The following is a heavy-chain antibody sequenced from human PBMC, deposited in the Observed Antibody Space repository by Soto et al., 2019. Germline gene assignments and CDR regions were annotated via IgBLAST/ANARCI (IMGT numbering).Heavy chain of an antibody. CDR3: ARGGRCSSTSCHRRYYYGMDV. D-gene: IGHD2-2*02. CDR1: GYTFTGYY. CDR2: INPNSGGT. J-gene: IGHJ6*02. V-gene: IGHV1-2*02. Sequence: ASVKVYCKASGYTFTGYYMHWVRQAPGQGLEWMGWINPNSGGTNYAQKFQGRVTMTRDTSISTAYMELSRLRSDDTAVYYCARGGRCSSTSCHRRYYYGMDVWGQGTTVTVSS.